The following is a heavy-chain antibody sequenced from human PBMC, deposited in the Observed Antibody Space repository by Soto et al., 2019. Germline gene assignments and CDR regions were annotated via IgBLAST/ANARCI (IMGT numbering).Heavy chain of an antibody. CDR1: GFSFDRYA. CDR2: ISGSDGST. Sequence: EVQLLESGGGLVQPGGSLRLSCAASGFSFDRYAMNWVRQAPGKGLEWVSTISGSDGSTYYADSVKGRFTTSRDNSKNTLFLQLTRLRAEDTAVYYCAKDRRYNWNDDSHRFYYYMDVWGKGTRISVSS. V-gene: IGHV3-23*01. D-gene: IGHD1-20*01. CDR3: AKDRRYNWNDDSHRFYYYMDV. J-gene: IGHJ6*03.